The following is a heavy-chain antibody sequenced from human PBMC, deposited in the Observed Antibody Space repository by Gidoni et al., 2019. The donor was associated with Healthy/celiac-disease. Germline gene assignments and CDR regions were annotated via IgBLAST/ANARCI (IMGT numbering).Heavy chain of an antibody. D-gene: IGHD6-13*01. CDR3: ARASNSAVGMDV. Sequence: VQLVESGGGLVQPGGSLRLSCAASGFTFSSYDMHWVRQATGKGLEWVSAIGTAGDTYYPGSVKGRFTISRENAKNSLYLQMNSLRAGDTAVYYCARASNSAVGMDVWGQGTTVTVSS. J-gene: IGHJ6*02. V-gene: IGHV3-13*01. CDR2: IGTAGDT. CDR1: GFTFSSYD.